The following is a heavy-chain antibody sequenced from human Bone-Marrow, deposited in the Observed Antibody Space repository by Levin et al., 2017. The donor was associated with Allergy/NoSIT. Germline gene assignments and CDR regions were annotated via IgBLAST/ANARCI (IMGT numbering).Heavy chain of an antibody. CDR2: ISYDGIKK. J-gene: IGHJ4*02. CDR3: AKERQFYEYVWGSYFDY. CDR1: GFTFRSYG. D-gene: IGHD3-16*01. V-gene: IGHV3-30*18. Sequence: GESLKISCAASGFTFRSYGMHWVRQAPGKGLEWVAVISYDGIKKFYADSVKGRFTISKDNSKNTLNLEMKSLRVEDTAVYYCAKERQFYEYVWGSYFDYWGQGSLVTVSS.